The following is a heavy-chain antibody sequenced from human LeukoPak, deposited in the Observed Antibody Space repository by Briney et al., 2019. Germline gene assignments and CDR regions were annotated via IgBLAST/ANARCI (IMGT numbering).Heavy chain of an antibody. CDR2: IYTSGST. Sequence: SETLSLTCAVYGGSFSSYYWSWIRQPAGKGLEWIGRIYTSGSTNYNPSLKSRVTMSVDTSKNQFSLKLSSVTAADTAVYYCARGRHDYGDHNFDYWGQGTLVTVSS. CDR1: GGSFSSYY. J-gene: IGHJ4*02. D-gene: IGHD4-17*01. V-gene: IGHV4-59*10. CDR3: ARGRHDYGDHNFDY.